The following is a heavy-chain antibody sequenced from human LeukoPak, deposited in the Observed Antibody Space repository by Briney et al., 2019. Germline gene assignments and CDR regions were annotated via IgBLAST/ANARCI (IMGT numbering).Heavy chain of an antibody. Sequence: PGGSLRLSCAASGFTFSNYGMHWVRQAPGKGLEWVAFIRYDGSNKYYADSVKGRFTISRDNSKNTLYLQMNSLRAEDTAVYYCAKDSRNYYYDSSGYYYGMNYWGQGTLVTVSS. CDR2: IRYDGSNK. CDR3: AKDSRNYYYDSSGYYYGMNY. J-gene: IGHJ4*02. D-gene: IGHD3-22*01. CDR1: GFTFSNYG. V-gene: IGHV3-30*02.